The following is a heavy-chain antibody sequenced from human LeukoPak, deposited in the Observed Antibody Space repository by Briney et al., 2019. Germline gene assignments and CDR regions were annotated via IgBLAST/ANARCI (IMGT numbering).Heavy chain of an antibody. J-gene: IGHJ4*02. V-gene: IGHV3-48*01. D-gene: IGHD2-15*01. CDR1: GFTFSSYS. CDR2: ISCSSSTI. Sequence: GGSLRLSCAASGFTFSSYSMNWVRQAPGKGLEWVSYISCSSSTIYYADSVKGRFTISRDNSKNTLYLQMNSLRAEDTAVYYCAKAYCSGGSCYDHFDFWGQGTLVTVSS. CDR3: AKAYCSGGSCYDHFDF.